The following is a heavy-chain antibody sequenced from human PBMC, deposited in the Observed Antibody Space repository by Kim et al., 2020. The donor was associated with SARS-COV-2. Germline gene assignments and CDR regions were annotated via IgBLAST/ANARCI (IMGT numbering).Heavy chain of an antibody. CDR3: AKDINGDYARYFDY. J-gene: IGHJ4*02. V-gene: IGHV3-43D*03. CDR2: ISWDGGST. D-gene: IGHD4-17*01. Sequence: GGSLRLSCAASGFTFDDYAMHWVRQAPGKGLEWVSLISWDGGSTYYADSVKGRFTISRDNSKNSLYLQMNSLRAEDTALYYCAKDINGDYARYFDYWGQGTLVTVSS. CDR1: GFTFDDYA.